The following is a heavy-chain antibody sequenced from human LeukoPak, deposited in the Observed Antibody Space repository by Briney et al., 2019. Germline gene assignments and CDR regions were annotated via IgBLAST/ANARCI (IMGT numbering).Heavy chain of an antibody. CDR3: ARGRRGYSYGFHVKDYYYMDV. CDR2: INHSGST. V-gene: IGHV4-39*07. J-gene: IGHJ6*03. CDR1: GGSISSGSYY. Sequence: PSETLSLTCTVSGGSISSGSYYWSWIRQPPGKGLEWIGEINHSGSTNYNPSLKSRVTISVDTSKNQFSLKLSSVTAADTAVYYCARGRRGYSYGFHVKDYYYMDVWGKGTTVTVSS. D-gene: IGHD5-18*01.